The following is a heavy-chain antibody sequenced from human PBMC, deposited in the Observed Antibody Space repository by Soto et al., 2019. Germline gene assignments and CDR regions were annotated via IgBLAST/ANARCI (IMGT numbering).Heavy chain of an antibody. CDR3: ARSGGPNTVVTQEEVFQH. V-gene: IGHV4-31*03. J-gene: IGHJ1*01. CDR2: IYYSGST. CDR1: GGSISSGGYY. Sequence: QVQLQESGPGLVKPSQTLSLTCTVSGGSISSGGYYWSWIRQHPGKGLEWIGYIYYSGSTYYNPSLKSRVTISVDTSKNQFSRKLSSGTAADTAVYYGARSGGPNTVVTQEEVFQHWGQGTLVTVSS. D-gene: IGHD2-21*02.